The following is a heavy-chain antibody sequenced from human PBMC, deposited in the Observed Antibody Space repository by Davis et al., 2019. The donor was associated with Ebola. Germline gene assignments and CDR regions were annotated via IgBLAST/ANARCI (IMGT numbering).Heavy chain of an antibody. Sequence: ASVPVSCKASGYIFTSHAIHWPRQPPGHGLEWLGRTSAYNRNTNYAQKLQGRVTMTTDTSTSTAYMELRSLRSDDTAVYYCARGRTTRAPYGGVNDDAFDIWGQGTMVTVSS. J-gene: IGHJ3*02. V-gene: IGHV1-18*04. CDR2: TSAYNRNT. CDR1: GYIFTSHA. CDR3: ARGRTTRAPYGGVNDDAFDI. D-gene: IGHD4-17*01.